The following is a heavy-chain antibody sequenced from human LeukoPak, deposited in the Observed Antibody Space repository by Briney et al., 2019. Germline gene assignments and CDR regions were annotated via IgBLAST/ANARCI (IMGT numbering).Heavy chain of an antibody. Sequence: GGSLRLSCVASGFTFGKYWMSWVRQVPGKGLEWISYISSNSATTYYADSVKGRFTISRDNAKNSLYLHMNSLRADDTAVYYCARDTRSLIDYWGQGTLVTVSS. D-gene: IGHD1-26*01. CDR1: GFTFGKYW. J-gene: IGHJ4*02. V-gene: IGHV3-48*01. CDR2: ISSNSATT. CDR3: ARDTRSLIDY.